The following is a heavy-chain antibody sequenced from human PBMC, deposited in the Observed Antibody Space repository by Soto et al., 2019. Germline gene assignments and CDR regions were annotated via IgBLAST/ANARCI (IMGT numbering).Heavy chain of an antibody. Sequence: QVQLVQSGPEMMQPGASVKVSCKASGYASLSFGMHWVRQVPGQAYEWLGWINAGVDGTLYSERFQGGVRITRDTSANTVHMELNALTSEDTAVYYCAREVQGVTSFDYWGQGTLVIVSS. CDR1: GYASLSFG. J-gene: IGHJ4*02. V-gene: IGHV1-3*01. D-gene: IGHD3-10*01. CDR3: AREVQGVTSFDY. CDR2: INAGVDGT.